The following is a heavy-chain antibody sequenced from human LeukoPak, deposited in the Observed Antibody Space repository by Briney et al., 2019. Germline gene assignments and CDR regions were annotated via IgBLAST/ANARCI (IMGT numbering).Heavy chain of an antibody. CDR3: VRDGTAVAGTEFFYYYYMDV. CDR2: ISGSGGST. Sequence: GGSLRLSCAASGFTFSSYAMSWVRQAPGKGLEWVSAISGSGGSTYYADSVKGRFTISRDNGKNSLYLQMNSLRAEDTAVYYCVRDGTAVAGTEFFYYYYMDVWGKGTTVTVPS. CDR1: GFTFSSYA. V-gene: IGHV3-23*01. D-gene: IGHD6-19*01. J-gene: IGHJ6*03.